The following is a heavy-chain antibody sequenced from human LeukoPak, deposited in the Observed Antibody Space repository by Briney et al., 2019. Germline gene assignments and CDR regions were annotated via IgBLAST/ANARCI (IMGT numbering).Heavy chain of an antibody. CDR3: ARESITGHRDFDY. CDR1: GFIFGSYS. Sequence: GGSLRLSCAASGFIFGSYSMNWVRQAPGKGLEWISYISSGSRTIYYADSVEGRFTVSRDNAKNSLYLQMRSLRAEDTAVYYCARESITGHRDFDYWGQGTLVTVSS. J-gene: IGHJ4*02. CDR2: ISSGSRTI. D-gene: IGHD1-20*01. V-gene: IGHV3-48*01.